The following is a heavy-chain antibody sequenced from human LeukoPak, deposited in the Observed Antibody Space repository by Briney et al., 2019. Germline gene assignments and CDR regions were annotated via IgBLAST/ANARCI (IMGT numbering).Heavy chain of an antibody. J-gene: IGHJ3*02. D-gene: IGHD3-10*01. V-gene: IGHV4-34*01. CDR1: GGTFGGYY. CDR2: INHFGNT. CDR3: ARHDTRGGAFDI. Sequence: SETLSLTCAVYGGTFGGYYWTWVRQPPGERPEWIGEINHFGNTNYNPSLKSRVTISVDTSKKQFSLKLSSVTAADTAVYYCARHDTRGGAFDIWGQGTMVTVSS.